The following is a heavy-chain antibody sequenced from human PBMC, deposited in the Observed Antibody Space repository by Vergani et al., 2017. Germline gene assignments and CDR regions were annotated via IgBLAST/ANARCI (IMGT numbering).Heavy chain of an antibody. J-gene: IGHJ4*02. CDR2: IYSGGST. CDR1: GFTVSSNY. V-gene: IGHV3-53*01. Sequence: EVQLVESGGGLIQPGGSLRLSCAASGFTVSSNYMSWVRQAPGKGLEWVSVIYSGGSTYYADSVKGRFTISRDNSKNTLYLQMNSLRAEDTAVYYCATTSGFYERNYFDYWGQGTLVTVSS. D-gene: IGHD3-16*01. CDR3: ATTSGFYERNYFDY.